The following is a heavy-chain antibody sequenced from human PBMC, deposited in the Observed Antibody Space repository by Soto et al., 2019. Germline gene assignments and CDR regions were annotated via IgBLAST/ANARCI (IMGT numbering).Heavy chain of an antibody. CDR2: IDSGGGST. J-gene: IGHJ5*02. Sequence: EVQLLVSGGGSVQPGGSLRLSCAASGFSFSNYAMRWVRQAPGTGLEWVSAIDSGGGSTYYAASVKGRFSISRDNSMNTLDLQMNSLRAEDTAIYYCTKEHSNYPDNWFDPWGQGTLVTVSS. V-gene: IGHV3-23*01. CDR1: GFSFSNYA. D-gene: IGHD4-4*01. CDR3: TKEHSNYPDNWFDP.